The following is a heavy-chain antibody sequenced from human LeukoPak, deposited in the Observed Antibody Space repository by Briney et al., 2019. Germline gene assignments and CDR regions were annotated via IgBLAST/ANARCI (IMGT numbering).Heavy chain of an antibody. CDR1: GGTFSSYA. D-gene: IGHD2-15*01. CDR2: IIPIFGTA. CDR3: ARATAGYCSGGSCYNWYFDL. V-gene: IGHV1-69*13. Sequence: GASVKVSCKASGGTFSSYAISWVRQAPGQGLEWMGGIIPIFGTANYAQKFQGRVTITADESTSTAYMELSSLRSEDTAVYYCARATAGYCSGGSCYNWYFDLWGRGTLVTVSS. J-gene: IGHJ2*01.